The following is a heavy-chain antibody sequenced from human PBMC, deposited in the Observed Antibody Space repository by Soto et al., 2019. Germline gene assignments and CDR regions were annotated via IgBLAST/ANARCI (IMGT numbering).Heavy chain of an antibody. Sequence: QVQLQESGPGLVKPSQTLSLTCTVSGGSISSGGYYWTWIRQHPGKGLEWIGFIYYSGSTFYNPSLESLVTISIDTSKNQFSLQLSSATAADTAVYYCARGISVAGKAFDIWGQGTMVTVSS. J-gene: IGHJ3*02. CDR1: GGSISSGGYY. CDR2: IYYSGST. V-gene: IGHV4-31*01. CDR3: ARGISVAGKAFDI. D-gene: IGHD6-19*01.